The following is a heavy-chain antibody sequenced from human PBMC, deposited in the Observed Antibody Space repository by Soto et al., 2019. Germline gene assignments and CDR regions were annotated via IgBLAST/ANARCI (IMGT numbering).Heavy chain of an antibody. CDR3: ARAQKWRQLSLNVFDL. D-gene: IGHD5-18*01. Sequence: EVQLVESGGGLVQPGGSLRLSCVASGFTIENSVMHWVRQTPGKGLMWVSRITGAGDGTLYADSVQGRVTISRDNAKNTVYLHMTGLRVEETAVYYCARAQKWRQLSLNVFDLWGQGTTVTVSS. J-gene: IGHJ3*01. CDR2: ITGAGDGT. CDR1: GFTIENSV. V-gene: IGHV3-74*01.